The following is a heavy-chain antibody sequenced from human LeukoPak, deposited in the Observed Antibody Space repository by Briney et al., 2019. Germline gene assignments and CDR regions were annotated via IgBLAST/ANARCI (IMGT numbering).Heavy chain of an antibody. J-gene: IGHJ4*02. Sequence: GGSLRLSCAASGFTFSNYGMGWVRQAPGKGLEWVSGMTSSGGNTYYADSVKGRFTISRDNSKNTLCLRMNSLRAEDTAVYYCAKTSGSSCYTAADYWGQGTLVTVSS. CDR1: GFTFSNYG. V-gene: IGHV3-23*01. CDR2: MTSSGGNT. D-gene: IGHD2-2*02. CDR3: AKTSGSSCYTAADY.